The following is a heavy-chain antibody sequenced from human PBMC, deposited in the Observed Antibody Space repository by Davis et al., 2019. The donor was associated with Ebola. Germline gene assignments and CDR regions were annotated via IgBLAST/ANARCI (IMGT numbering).Heavy chain of an antibody. CDR3: ARGDSSSWYIVLGFMDV. J-gene: IGHJ6*04. D-gene: IGHD6-13*01. V-gene: IGHV3-48*02. CDR1: GFTFTSYA. CDR2: ISSSSSTI. Sequence: GGSLRLSCAASGFTFTSYAMDWVRQAPGKGLEWVSYISSSSSTIYYADSVKGRFTISRDNAKHSLYLQMNSLRDEDTAVYYCARGDSSSWYIVLGFMDVWGKGTTVTVSS.